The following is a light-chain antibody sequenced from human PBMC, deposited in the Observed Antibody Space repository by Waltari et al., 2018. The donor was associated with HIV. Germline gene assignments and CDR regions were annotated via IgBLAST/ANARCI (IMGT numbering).Light chain of an antibody. CDR2: SNN. J-gene: IGLJ3*02. V-gene: IGLV1-44*01. Sequence: QSVLTQPPSASGTPGQRVTISCSGSSSNIGSHTVNWYQQLPGTAPKLLIYSNNQRPSGVPDRFSGSKSGTSASLAISGLQSEDEADYYCAAWDDSLNGPVFGGGPKLTVL. CDR3: AAWDDSLNGPV. CDR1: SSNIGSHT.